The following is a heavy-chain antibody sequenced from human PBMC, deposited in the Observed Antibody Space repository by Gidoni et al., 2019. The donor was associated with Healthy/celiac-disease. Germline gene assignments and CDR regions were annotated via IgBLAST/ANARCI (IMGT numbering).Heavy chain of an antibody. J-gene: IGHJ4*02. V-gene: IGHV1-2*04. CDR3: ARDREILTGYYFFDY. Sequence: QVQLVQSGAEVKKPGASVKVSFKASVYTFTGYYMHWVRQAPGQGLEWMGWINPNSGGTNYAQKFQGWVTMTRDTSISTAYMELSRLRSDDTAVYYCARDREILTGYYFFDYWGQGTLVTVSS. CDR2: INPNSGGT. CDR1: VYTFTGYY. D-gene: IGHD3-9*01.